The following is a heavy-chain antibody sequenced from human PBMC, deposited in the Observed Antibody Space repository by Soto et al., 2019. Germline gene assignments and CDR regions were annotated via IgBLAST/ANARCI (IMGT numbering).Heavy chain of an antibody. CDR2: ISYDGSNK. CDR3: AKDLQVPGVLWVGETAPPYYYYYGMDV. CDR1: GFTFSSYG. D-gene: IGHD3-10*01. V-gene: IGHV3-30*18. J-gene: IGHJ6*02. Sequence: QVQLVESGGGVVQPGRSLRLSCAASGFTFSSYGMHWVRQAPGKGLEWVAVISYDGSNKYYADSVKGRFTISRDNSKNTLYLQMTSLRDDATAVYYCAKDLQVPGVLWVGETAPPYYYYYGMDVWGQGTTVTVSS.